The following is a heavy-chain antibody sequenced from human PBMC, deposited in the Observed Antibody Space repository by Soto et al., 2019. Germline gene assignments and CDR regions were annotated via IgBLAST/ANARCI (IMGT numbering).Heavy chain of an antibody. V-gene: IGHV3-33*01. CDR2: TWYDGSNK. Sequence: QVQLVESGGGVVQPGRSLRLSCAASGFTFSSYGMHWVRQAPGKGLEWVAVTWYDGSNKYYADSVKGRFTISRDNSKNPLDLQMNRLRAEDTAVYYCARGGADIVVVPAAIRRSSSSRGMDVWGQGTTVTVSS. CDR3: ARGGADIVVVPAAIRRSSSSRGMDV. CDR1: GFTFSSYG. J-gene: IGHJ6*02. D-gene: IGHD2-2*02.